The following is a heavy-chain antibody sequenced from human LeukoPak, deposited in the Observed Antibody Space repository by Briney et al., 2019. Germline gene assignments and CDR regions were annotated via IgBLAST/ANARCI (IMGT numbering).Heavy chain of an antibody. Sequence: ASVKVSCKASGYTFTSYDINWVRQATGQGLEWMGWMNTNSGNTGYAQKFQGRVTMTRNTSISTAYMELSSLRSEDTAVYYCASTPKLLWSFGESTTWGQGTLVTVSS. D-gene: IGHD3-10*01. J-gene: IGHJ5*02. CDR3: ASTPKLLWSFGESTT. CDR2: MNTNSGNT. CDR1: GYTFTSYD. V-gene: IGHV1-8*01.